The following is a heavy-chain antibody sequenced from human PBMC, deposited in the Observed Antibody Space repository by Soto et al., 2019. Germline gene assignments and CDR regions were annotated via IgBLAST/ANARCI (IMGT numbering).Heavy chain of an antibody. CDR2: INQDGSEK. J-gene: IGHJ5*02. V-gene: IGHV3-7*01. CDR3: ARGRGALNYGSSGRCFDP. Sequence: EVQLVESGGGLVQPGGSLRLSCTASGFTFSTYWMSWVRQAPGKGLEWVANINQDGSEKYYVDSVKGRLTISRDNAKNSRYLRMDCLRAEDTAVYYCARGRGALNYGSSGRCFDPWGQGTLVTVSS. CDR1: GFTFSTYW. D-gene: IGHD3-10*01.